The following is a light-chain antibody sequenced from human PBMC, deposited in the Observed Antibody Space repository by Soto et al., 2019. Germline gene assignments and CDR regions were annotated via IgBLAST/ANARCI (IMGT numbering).Light chain of an antibody. CDR3: QQYGNSVLT. Sequence: ENVLTQSLGTVSLTPGERATLSCRAIQSVLSNYLAWYQQKPGQAPRLLIYGASSRAAGIPDRFSGSGSGTDFTLTISRLEPEDFAVYYCQQYGNSVLTFGGGTKVDIK. J-gene: IGKJ4*01. V-gene: IGKV3-20*01. CDR1: QSVLSNY. CDR2: GAS.